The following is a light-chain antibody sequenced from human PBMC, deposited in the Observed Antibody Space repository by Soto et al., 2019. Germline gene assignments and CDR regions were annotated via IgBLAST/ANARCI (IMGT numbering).Light chain of an antibody. Sequence: VVVLQSPATLSLTTGERATLYCRASQSVSSNLAWYQQKLGQAPRLLIYGASTRATGIPSRFSGSGSGTEFTLTISSLQSEDFAVYLCQQYNNWPRTFGQGGK. CDR3: QQYNNWPRT. V-gene: IGKV3-15*01. CDR1: QSVSSN. J-gene: IGKJ1*01. CDR2: GAS.